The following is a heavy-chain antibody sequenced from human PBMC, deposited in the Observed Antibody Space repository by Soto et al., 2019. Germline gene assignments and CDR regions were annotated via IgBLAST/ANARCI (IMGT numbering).Heavy chain of an antibody. Sequence: PSETLSLTCGVSGASIGSGAYSWSWIRQPPGKGLEWIGNFYHSGTTYYSPSLRSRVTISLDRSKNQFSLKLTSVTAADTAVYYCARLFSNFRHFFDYWGHGTLVTVSS. J-gene: IGHJ4*01. D-gene: IGHD1-7*01. V-gene: IGHV4-30-2*01. CDR3: ARLFSNFRHFFDY. CDR2: FYHSGTT. CDR1: GASIGSGAYS.